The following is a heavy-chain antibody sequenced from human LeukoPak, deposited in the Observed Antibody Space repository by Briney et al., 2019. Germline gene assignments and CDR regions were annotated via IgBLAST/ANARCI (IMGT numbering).Heavy chain of an antibody. V-gene: IGHV1-69*05. CDR1: GGTFSSYA. CDR2: IIPIFGTA. Sequence: SVKVSCKASGGTFSSYAISWVRQAPGQGLEWMGRIIPIFGTANYAQKFQGRVTITTDESTSTAYMELSSLRSEDTAVYYCARGGDDFWSGQSPHYFDYWGQGTLVTVSS. D-gene: IGHD3-3*01. CDR3: ARGGDDFWSGQSPHYFDY. J-gene: IGHJ4*02.